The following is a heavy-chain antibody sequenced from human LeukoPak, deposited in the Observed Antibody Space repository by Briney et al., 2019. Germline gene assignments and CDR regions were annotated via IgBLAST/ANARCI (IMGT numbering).Heavy chain of an antibody. CDR3: ARDLLGNSGSYLRHPNGPPFDY. V-gene: IGHV3-74*01. D-gene: IGHD1-26*01. CDR1: GFTFSSYG. Sequence: GGSLRLSCAASGFTFSSYGMHWVRQAPGKGLVWVSRINSDGSSTSYADSVKGRFTISRDNAKNTLYLQMNSLRAEDTAVYYCARDLLGNSGSYLRHPNGPPFDYWGQGTLVTVSS. J-gene: IGHJ4*02. CDR2: INSDGSST.